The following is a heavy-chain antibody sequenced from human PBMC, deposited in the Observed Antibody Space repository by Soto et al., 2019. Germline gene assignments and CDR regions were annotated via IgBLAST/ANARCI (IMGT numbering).Heavy chain of an antibody. V-gene: IGHV6-1*01. CDR1: GDGVSSTSAT. J-gene: IGHJ6*02. CDR3: AGDNRGSGGNYYYGVDV. D-gene: IGHD3-10*01. Sequence: PSQTLSLTCAISGDGVSSTSATWNWIRQSPSRGLEWLGRAYYRSKWYIDYAVSVKGRININPDTSKNQLSLQLSSVTPEDTAVYYCAGDNRGSGGNYYYGVDVWGQGTTVTVSS. CDR2: AYYRSKWYI.